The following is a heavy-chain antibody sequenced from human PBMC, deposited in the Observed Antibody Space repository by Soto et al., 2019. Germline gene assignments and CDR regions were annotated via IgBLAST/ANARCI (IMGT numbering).Heavy chain of an antibody. V-gene: IGHV4-30-2*01. D-gene: IGHD6-13*01. CDR1: GGSISSGGYS. CDR3: ASSRVGAHITAAVH. J-gene: IGHJ4*02. Sequence: QLQLQESGSGLVKPSQTLSLTCAVSGGSISSGGYSWSWIRQPPGKGLEWIGYIYHSGSTYYNPSLKSRVTISVDRSRNQFSLKLSSVTAADTAVYYCASSRVGAHITAAVHWGQGTLVTVSS. CDR2: IYHSGST.